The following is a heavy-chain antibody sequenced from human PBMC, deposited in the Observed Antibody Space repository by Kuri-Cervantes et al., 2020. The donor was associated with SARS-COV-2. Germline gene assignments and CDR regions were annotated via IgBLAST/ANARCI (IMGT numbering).Heavy chain of an antibody. D-gene: IGHD2-2*01. V-gene: IGHV1-8*03. CDR2: MNPNSGNT. CDR3: ARAALYLRQHYYYMDV. J-gene: IGHJ6*03. Sequence: ASVKVSCKASGYTFTSYGINWVRQATGQGLEWMGWMNPNSGNTGYAQKFQGRVTITRNTSISTAYMELSSLRSEDTAVYYCARAALYLRQHYYYMDVWGKGTTVTVSS. CDR1: GYTFTSYG.